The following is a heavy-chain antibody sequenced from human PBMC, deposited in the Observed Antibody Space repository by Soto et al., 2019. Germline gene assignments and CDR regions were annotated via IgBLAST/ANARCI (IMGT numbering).Heavy chain of an antibody. Sequence: QVQLVESGGGVVRPGTSLRLSCATSGFTFSFYGMHWVRQAPGKGLEWVAIIWYDGSHSYYESSLKGRFTISRDNSENTVFLQISSLRAEDSAVYYCARGRGDGLGGGVIKTAPTGLDLWGQGALVSVSP. CDR2: IWYDGSHS. CDR3: ARGRGDGLGGGVIKTAPTGLDL. CDR1: GFTFSFYG. J-gene: IGHJ5*02. D-gene: IGHD3-16*01. V-gene: IGHV3-33*01.